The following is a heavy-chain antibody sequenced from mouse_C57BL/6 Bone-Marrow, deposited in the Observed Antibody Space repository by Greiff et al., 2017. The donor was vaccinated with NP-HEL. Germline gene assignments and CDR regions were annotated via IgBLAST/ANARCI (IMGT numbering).Heavy chain of an antibody. Sequence: EVKVVESGGGLVQPGGSLKLSCAASGFTFSDYYMYWVRQTPEKRLEWVAYISNGGGSTYYPDTVKGRFTISRDNAKNTLYLQMSRLKSEDTAMYYCARGGGQLRLRAMDYWGQGTSVTVSS. CDR1: GFTFSDYY. V-gene: IGHV5-12*01. D-gene: IGHD3-2*02. J-gene: IGHJ4*01. CDR2: ISNGGGST. CDR3: ARGGGQLRLRAMDY.